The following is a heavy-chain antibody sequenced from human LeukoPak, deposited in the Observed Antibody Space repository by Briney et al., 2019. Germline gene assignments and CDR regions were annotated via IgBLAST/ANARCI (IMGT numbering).Heavy chain of an antibody. CDR3: AGDVWDSSSWYGFDP. J-gene: IGHJ5*02. CDR1: GFAFHTYS. V-gene: IGHV3-21*01. Sequence: GGSLRLSCAASGFAFHTYSMNWVRQAPGKGLEWVSSISSSGSDIYYADSVKGRFIISRDNAKNSLYLQMNSLRAEDTAVYYCAGDVWDSSSWYGFDPWGQGTLVTVSS. D-gene: IGHD6-13*01. CDR2: ISSSGSDI.